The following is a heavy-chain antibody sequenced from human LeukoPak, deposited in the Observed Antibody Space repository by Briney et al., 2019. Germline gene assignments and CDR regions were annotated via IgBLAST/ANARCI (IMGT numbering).Heavy chain of an antibody. J-gene: IGHJ5*02. CDR3: ARSAAAGLFDP. Sequence: GSLRLSCAASGFTFSDYYMSWIRQPPGKGLEWIGYIYYSGSTNYNPSLKSRVTISVDTYKNQFSLKLSSVTAADTAVYYCARSAAAGLFDPWGQGTLVTVSS. CDR2: IYYSGST. V-gene: IGHV4-59*01. D-gene: IGHD6-13*01. CDR1: GFTFSDYY.